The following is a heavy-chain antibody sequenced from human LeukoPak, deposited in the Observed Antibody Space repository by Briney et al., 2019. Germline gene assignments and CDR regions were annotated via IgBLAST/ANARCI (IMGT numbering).Heavy chain of an antibody. D-gene: IGHD5-18*01. CDR3: ARNGYSYGSWYFDY. CDR1: GFTVSSNF. V-gene: IGHV3-53*01. CDR2: IYSGGST. Sequence: GGSLRLSCAASGFTVSSNFMSWVRQAPGKGLEWVSVIYSGGSTYYADSVMGRFTISRDNSKNTLYLQMNSLRAEDTAVYYCARNGYSYGSWYFDYWGQGTLVTASS. J-gene: IGHJ4*02.